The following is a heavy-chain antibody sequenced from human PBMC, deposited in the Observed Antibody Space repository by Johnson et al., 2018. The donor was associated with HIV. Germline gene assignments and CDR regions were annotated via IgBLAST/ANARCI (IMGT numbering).Heavy chain of an antibody. D-gene: IGHD6-19*01. CDR1: GYIFRNYW. CDR2: IYSDGSDT. V-gene: IGHV3-74*03. Sequence: EVQLVESGGGLVQPGGSLRLSCAGSGYIFRNYWMHWVRQAPGKWLVWVARIYSDGSDTAYADSVKGRFTISRDNAKKTLYLQMNSLRAEDTAVYYCARKQWLEIPSDAFDVWGQGTMVTVSS. J-gene: IGHJ3*01. CDR3: ARKQWLEIPSDAFDV.